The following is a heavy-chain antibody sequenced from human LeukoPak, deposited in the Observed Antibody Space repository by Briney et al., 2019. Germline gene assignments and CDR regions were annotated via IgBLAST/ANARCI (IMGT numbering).Heavy chain of an antibody. CDR1: GFTFDDYG. Sequence: GGSLRLSCAASGFTFDDYGMSWVRQAPGEGLEWVSGINWNGGSTGYADSVKGRFTISRDNAKNSLYLQMNSLRAEDTALYYCARVTLYYDILTGYYEHYYMDVWGKGTTVTVSS. D-gene: IGHD3-9*01. CDR3: ARVTLYYDILTGYYEHYYMDV. J-gene: IGHJ6*03. V-gene: IGHV3-20*04. CDR2: INWNGGST.